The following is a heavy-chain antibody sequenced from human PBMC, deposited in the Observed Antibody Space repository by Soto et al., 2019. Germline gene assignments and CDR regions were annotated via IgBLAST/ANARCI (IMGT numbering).Heavy chain of an antibody. CDR1: GFSFSNYE. V-gene: IGHV3-48*03. CDR3: ARSGGSYRPFDS. Sequence: LRLSCAASGFSFSNYEMNWVRQAPGKGLEWISHISSSDSIYYADSVKGRFTISRANAKSSLYLQMNSLRAEDTAVYYCARSGGSYRPFDSWGQGTLVTVSS. CDR2: ISSSDSI. J-gene: IGHJ4*02. D-gene: IGHD3-22*01.